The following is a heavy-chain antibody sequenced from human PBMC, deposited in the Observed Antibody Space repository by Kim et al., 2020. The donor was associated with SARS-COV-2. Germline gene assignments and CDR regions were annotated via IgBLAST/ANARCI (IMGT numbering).Heavy chain of an antibody. CDR3: ARDPPYGDYWASRGGMDV. Sequence: SETLSLTCAVSGGSISSSNWWSWVRQPPGKGLEWIGEIYHSGSTNYNPSLKSRVTISVDKSKNQFSLKLSSVTAADTAVYYCARDPPYGDYWASRGGMDVWGQGTTVTVSS. CDR1: GGSISSSNW. CDR2: IYHSGST. D-gene: IGHD4-17*01. J-gene: IGHJ6*02. V-gene: IGHV4-4*02.